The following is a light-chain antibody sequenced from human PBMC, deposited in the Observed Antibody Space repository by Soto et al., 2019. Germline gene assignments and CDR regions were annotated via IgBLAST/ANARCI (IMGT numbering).Light chain of an antibody. Sequence: DIQMTHSPASLAVSVCDRVAITSRASQSINNYLNWYLQRPGQAPKLLIRSASTLQRGVPSRFSGSGSRTEFTLTIGSLKAEECATYNYEQRFTAASRVGQGTRLEIK. CDR3: EQRFTAASR. CDR1: QSINNY. J-gene: IGKJ5*01. CDR2: SAS. V-gene: IGKV1-39*01.